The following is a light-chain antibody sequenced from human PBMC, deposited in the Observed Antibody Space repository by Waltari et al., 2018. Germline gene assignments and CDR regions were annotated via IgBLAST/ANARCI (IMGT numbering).Light chain of an antibody. CDR3: QQYNNWPPLT. V-gene: IGKV3-15*01. J-gene: IGKJ4*01. Sequence: EIVMTQSPATLSVSPGERATLSCRASQSVSSNLAWYQQKPGQAPRLLIYGASTRATGISARFSGSGSATEFTLTISSLQSEDCAVYYWQQYNNWPPLTFGGGTKVEIK. CDR1: QSVSSN. CDR2: GAS.